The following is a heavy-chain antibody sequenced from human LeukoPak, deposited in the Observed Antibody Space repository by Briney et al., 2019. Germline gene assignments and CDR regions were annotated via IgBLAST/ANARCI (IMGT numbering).Heavy chain of an antibody. CDR3: AKSFAGAVAGSRGLDY. CDR1: GFTFSSYA. V-gene: IGHV3-23*01. Sequence: GGSLRLSCAASGFTFSSYAMSWVRQAPGKGLEWDSAISGGGGAYYADSVKGRITISRDNSKNTLYLQMNSLRAEDTAIYYCAKSFAGAVAGSRGLDYWGQGTLVTVSS. D-gene: IGHD6-19*01. J-gene: IGHJ4*02. CDR2: ISGGGGA.